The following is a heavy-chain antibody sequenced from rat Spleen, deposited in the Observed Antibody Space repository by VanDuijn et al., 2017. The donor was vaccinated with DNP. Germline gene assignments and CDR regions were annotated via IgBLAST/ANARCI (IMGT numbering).Heavy chain of an antibody. V-gene: IGHV5-20*01. J-gene: IGHJ3*01. CDR2: ISYDGGSP. D-gene: IGHD1-5*01. CDR3: ARSPAGRYNGWFAY. Sequence: EVHLVESGGGLVQPGRSLKLSCAASGFTFSDYYMAWVRQAPTKGLEWVAYISYDGGSPNYRDSVKGRFTMSRDNAMSSLYLQMDSLRSEDTAMYFCARSPAGRYNGWFAYWGQGTLVSVSS. CDR1: GFTFSDYY.